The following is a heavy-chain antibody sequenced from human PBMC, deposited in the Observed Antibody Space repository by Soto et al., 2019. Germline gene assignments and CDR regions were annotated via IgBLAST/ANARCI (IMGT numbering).Heavy chain of an antibody. CDR2: ISAYNGNT. D-gene: IGHD5-12*01. CDR1: GYTFTSYG. V-gene: IGHV1-18*01. CDR3: ARGIGYNGGAVDT. J-gene: IGHJ3*02. Sequence: QVQLVQSGAEVKKPGASVKVSCKASGYTFTSYGISWVRQAPGQGLEWMGWISAYNGNTNYAQKLQGRVTRTTDTSASTAYKELWILRSDDRAVCYCARGIGYNGGAVDTWGQGTMVTISS.